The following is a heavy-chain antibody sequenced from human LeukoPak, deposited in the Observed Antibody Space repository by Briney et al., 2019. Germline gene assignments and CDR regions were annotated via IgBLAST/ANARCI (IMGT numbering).Heavy chain of an antibody. V-gene: IGHV4-31*03. CDR3: TRDLRQKRGYSGYDGPQGGWFDP. D-gene: IGHD5-12*01. J-gene: IGHJ5*02. Sequence: SSETLSLTCTVSGGSISSSSYYWGWIRQHPGKGPEWIGYIYYSGSTSYNPSLKSRVTISVDTSKNQFSLKLNSVTAADTAVYYCTRDLRQKRGYSGYDGPQGGWFDPWGQGTLVTVSS. CDR1: GGSISSSSYY. CDR2: IYYSGST.